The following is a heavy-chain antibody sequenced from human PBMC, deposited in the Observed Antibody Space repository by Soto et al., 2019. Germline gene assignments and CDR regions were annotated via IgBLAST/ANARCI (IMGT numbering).Heavy chain of an antibody. D-gene: IGHD3-16*01. CDR1: GFNIKSFG. J-gene: IGHJ4*02. Sequence: QVRLVESGGGVVQPGRSLRLSCAASGFNIKSFGMHWVRQAPGKGLEWIAFISYDGKEKQYADSEKGRLTVSTDNSNTLFLQMDGLRGEDTAVYFCAKDLSYGTDSPYFDRRGQGTLVIVSS. V-gene: IGHV3-30*18. CDR2: ISYDGKEK. CDR3: AKDLSYGTDSPYFDR.